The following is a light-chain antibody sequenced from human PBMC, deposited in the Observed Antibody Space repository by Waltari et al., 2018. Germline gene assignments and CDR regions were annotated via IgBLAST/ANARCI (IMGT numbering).Light chain of an antibody. J-gene: IGKJ4*01. CDR3: QQYGSSPLT. CDR1: QSVSSSY. V-gene: IGKV3-20*01. CDR2: GAS. Sequence: EIVLTQSPGTLSLSPGESATLSLRASQSVSSSYLAWYQQKPGQAPRLLIYGASSRATGIPDRFSGSGSGTDFTLTISRLEPEDFAVYYCQQYGSSPLTFGGGTKVEIK.